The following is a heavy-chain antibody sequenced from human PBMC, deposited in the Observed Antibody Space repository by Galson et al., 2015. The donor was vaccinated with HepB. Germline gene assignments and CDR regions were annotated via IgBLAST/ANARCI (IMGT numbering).Heavy chain of an antibody. CDR1: GGSISSSNW. D-gene: IGHD6-13*01. V-gene: IGHV4-4*02. Sequence: LSLTCAVSGGSISSSNWWSWVRQPPGKGLEWIGEIYHSGSTNYNPSLKSRVTISVDKSKNQFSLKLSSVTAADTAVYYCARASIAAAATDAFDIWGQGTMVTVSS. CDR2: IYHSGST. J-gene: IGHJ3*02. CDR3: ARASIAAAATDAFDI.